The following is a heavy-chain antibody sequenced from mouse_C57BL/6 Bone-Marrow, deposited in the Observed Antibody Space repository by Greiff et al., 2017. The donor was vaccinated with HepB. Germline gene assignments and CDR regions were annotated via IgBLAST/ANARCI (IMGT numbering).Heavy chain of an antibody. J-gene: IGHJ2*01. Sequence: EVQLVESGPGLVKPSQSLSLTCSVTGYSITSGYYWNWIRQFPGNKLEWMGYISYDGSNNYNPSLKNRISITRDTSKNQFFLKLNSVTTEDTATYYCARSSLYYYGSRGDYFDYWGQGTTLTVSS. D-gene: IGHD1-1*01. V-gene: IGHV3-6*01. CDR3: ARSSLYYYGSRGDYFDY. CDR1: GYSITSGYY. CDR2: ISYDGSN.